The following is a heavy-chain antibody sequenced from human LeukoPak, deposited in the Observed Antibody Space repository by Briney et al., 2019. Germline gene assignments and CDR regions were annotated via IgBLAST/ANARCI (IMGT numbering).Heavy chain of an antibody. J-gene: IGHJ4*02. CDR2: IIPIFGTA. CDR3: ARGQLYYDSSGYSGETGHFDY. CDR1: GYTFTSYD. V-gene: IGHV1-69*05. Sequence: SVKVSCKASGYTFTSYDINWVRQAPGQGLEWMGGIIPIFGTANSAQKFQGRVTITTDESTSTAYMELSSLRSEDTAVYYCARGQLYYDSSGYSGETGHFDYWGQGTLVTVSS. D-gene: IGHD3-22*01.